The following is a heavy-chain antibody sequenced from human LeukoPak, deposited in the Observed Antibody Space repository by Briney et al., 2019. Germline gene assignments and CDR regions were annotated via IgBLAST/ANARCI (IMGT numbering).Heavy chain of an antibody. CDR3: ARGNGGNHLNQPYTAQRPKYFQH. D-gene: IGHD1-14*01. Sequence: PGGSLRLSCAASGFTFSDYYMSWIRQAPGKGLEWVSYISGSGTTIYYADSVKGRFTISRDNAKNSVYLQMNSLRAEDTAVYYCARGNGGNHLNQPYTAQRPKYFQHWGQGTLVTVSS. V-gene: IGHV3-11*04. CDR2: ISGSGTTI. CDR1: GFTFSDYY. J-gene: IGHJ1*01.